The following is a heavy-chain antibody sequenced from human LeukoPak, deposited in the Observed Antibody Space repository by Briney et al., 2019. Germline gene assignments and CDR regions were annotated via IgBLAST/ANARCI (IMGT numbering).Heavy chain of an antibody. D-gene: IGHD6-19*01. J-gene: IGHJ4*02. Sequence: SETLSLTCAVYGGSFSGYYWSWIRQPPGKGLEWIGEINHSGSTNYNPSLKSRVTISVDTSKNQFSLKLSSVTAADTAVYYCARGGRSIAVAGRRYFDYWGQGTLVTVSS. V-gene: IGHV4-34*01. CDR2: INHSGST. CDR3: ARGGRSIAVAGRRYFDY. CDR1: GGSFSGYY.